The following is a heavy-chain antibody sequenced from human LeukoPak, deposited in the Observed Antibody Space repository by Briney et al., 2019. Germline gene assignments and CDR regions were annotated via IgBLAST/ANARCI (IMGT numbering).Heavy chain of an antibody. J-gene: IGHJ6*02. CDR3: ARDPAAAGTGHDYYGMDV. V-gene: IGHV1-18*01. CDR1: GYTFTSYG. Sequence: ASVKVSCKASGYTFTSYGISWVRQAPGQGLEWMGWISAYNGNTNYAQKFQGRVTITADESTSTAYMELSSLRSEDTAVYYCARDPAAAGTGHDYYGMDVWGQGTTVTVSS. D-gene: IGHD6-13*01. CDR2: ISAYNGNT.